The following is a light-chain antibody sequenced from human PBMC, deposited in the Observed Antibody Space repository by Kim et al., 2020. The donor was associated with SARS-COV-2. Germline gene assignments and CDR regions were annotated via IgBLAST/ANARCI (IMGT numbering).Light chain of an antibody. CDR3: QQYNDWPLT. Sequence: LSPGDRATLPCTASQSIGPDLAWYQQKPGQAPRLLIYNAFTRATGIPARISGSGSGTEFTLTISSLQSEDFAVYYCQQYNDWPLTFGGGTKVDIK. J-gene: IGKJ4*01. CDR2: NAF. V-gene: IGKV3D-15*01. CDR1: QSIGPD.